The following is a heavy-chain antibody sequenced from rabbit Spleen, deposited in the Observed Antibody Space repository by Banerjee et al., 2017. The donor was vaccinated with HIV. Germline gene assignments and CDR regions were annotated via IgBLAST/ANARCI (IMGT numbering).Heavy chain of an antibody. Sequence: QSLEESGGDLVKPGASLTLTCTASGFYFSSNYYMCWVRQAPGKGLEWIACIYGGFSGSTYYASWAKGRFTISKTSSTTVTLQMTSLTAADTATYFCARTPGNSDYTYFGLWGPGTLVTVS. D-gene: IGHD8-1*01. CDR3: ARTPGNSDYTYFGL. CDR1: GFYFSSNYY. CDR2: IYGGFSGST. J-gene: IGHJ4*01. V-gene: IGHV1S40*01.